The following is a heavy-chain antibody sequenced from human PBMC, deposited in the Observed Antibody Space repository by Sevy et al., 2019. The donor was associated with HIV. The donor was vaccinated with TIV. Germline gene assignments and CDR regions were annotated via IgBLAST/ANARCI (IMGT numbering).Heavy chain of an antibody. Sequence: GGSLRLSCAVSEFSFSSYSMNWVRQAPGQGLEWVSYISSSSSTMYYADSVKGRFTISRDNAKNSLYLQMNTLRAEDTAVYYCARTKSNTAMVSSDYWGQGTLVTVSS. D-gene: IGHD5-18*01. V-gene: IGHV3-48*01. CDR2: ISSSSSTM. CDR3: ARTKSNTAMVSSDY. J-gene: IGHJ4*02. CDR1: EFSFSSYS.